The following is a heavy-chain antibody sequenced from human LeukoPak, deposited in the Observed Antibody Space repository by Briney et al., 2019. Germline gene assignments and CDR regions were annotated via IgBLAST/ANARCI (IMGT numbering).Heavy chain of an antibody. J-gene: IGHJ4*02. CDR2: ISWNSGSI. CDR1: GFTFDDYA. V-gene: IGHV3-9*03. Sequence: GGSLRLSCAASGFTFDDYAMPSGRQAPGKGLEWVSGISWNSGSIGYADSVKGRFTISRDNAKNSLYLQMNSLRAEDMALYYCAKGASEWLVLGSIDYWGQGTLVTVSS. D-gene: IGHD6-19*01. CDR3: AKGASEWLVLGSIDY.